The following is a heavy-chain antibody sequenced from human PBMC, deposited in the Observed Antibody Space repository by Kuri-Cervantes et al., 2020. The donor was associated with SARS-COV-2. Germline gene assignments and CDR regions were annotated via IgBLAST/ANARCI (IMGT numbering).Heavy chain of an antibody. CDR3: ARAHGSGSFYHYFYYYMDV. D-gene: IGHD3-10*01. J-gene: IGHJ6*03. Sequence: GGSLRLSCAASGFTFSSYGMHWVRQAPGKGLEWVAFIRYDGSNKYYADSVKGRFTISRDNAKSSLFLEMNRLRVEDTAVYYCARAHGSGSFYHYFYYYMDVWGKGTTVTVSS. CDR2: IRYDGSNK. CDR1: GFTFSSYG. V-gene: IGHV3-30*02.